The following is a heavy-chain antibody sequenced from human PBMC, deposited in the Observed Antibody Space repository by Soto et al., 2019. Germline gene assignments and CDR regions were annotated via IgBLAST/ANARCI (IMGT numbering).Heavy chain of an antibody. CDR2: IIPILGNT. CDR3: ASDLHGDPYY. V-gene: IGHV1-18*01. CDR1: GGSFSSYT. J-gene: IGHJ4*02. Sequence: GASVKVSCKASGGSFSSYTISWVRQAPGQGLEWMGRIIPILGNTNYAQKLQGRVTMTTDTSTSTAYMELRSLRTDDTAVYYRASDLHGDPYYWGQGTLVTVSS. D-gene: IGHD4-17*01.